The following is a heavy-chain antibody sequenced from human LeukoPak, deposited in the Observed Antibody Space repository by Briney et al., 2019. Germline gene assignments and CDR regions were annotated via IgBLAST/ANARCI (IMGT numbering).Heavy chain of an antibody. J-gene: IGHJ4*02. CDR1: GFTFSSYW. Sequence: GGSLRLSCAASGFTFSSYWMSWVRQAPGKGLEWVANIKKDGSEKYYVDSVKGRFTISRDNAKNSLYLQMNSLRAEDTAVYYCATYCSGDSCPEYYFDYWGQGTLVTVSS. V-gene: IGHV3-7*01. CDR3: ATYCSGDSCPEYYFDY. D-gene: IGHD2-21*02. CDR2: IKKDGSEK.